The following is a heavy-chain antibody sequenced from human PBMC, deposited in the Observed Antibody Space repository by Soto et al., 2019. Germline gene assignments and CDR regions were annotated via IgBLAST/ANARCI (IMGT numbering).Heavy chain of an antibody. J-gene: IGHJ4*02. D-gene: IGHD2-15*01. V-gene: IGHV4-61*01. CDR3: ARERGYCSGGRCPVDY. CDR1: GGSISSGSYY. CDR2: IYYSGST. Sequence: SETLSLTCTVSGGSISSGSYYWSWIRQPPGKGLEWIGYIYYSGSTNYNPSLKSRVTISVDTSKNQFSLKLSSVTAADTAVYYCARERGYCSGGRCPVDYWGRGTLVTVSS.